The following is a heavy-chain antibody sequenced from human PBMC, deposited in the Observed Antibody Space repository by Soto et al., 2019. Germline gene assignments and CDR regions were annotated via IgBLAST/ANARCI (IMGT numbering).Heavy chain of an antibody. D-gene: IGHD4-17*01. V-gene: IGHV3-30-3*01. CDR2: ISYDGSNK. CDR1: GFTFSSYA. Sequence: QVQLVESGGGVVQPGRSLRLSCAASGFTFSSYAMHWVRQAPGKGLEWVAVISYDGSNKYYEDSVKGRFTISIDNSKNRLYLRMNSLRAEAAAVYYCARDWGSYDSGDYVPLGTWRGYWGQGTLVTVSS. J-gene: IGHJ4*02. CDR3: ARDWGSYDSGDYVPLGTWRGY.